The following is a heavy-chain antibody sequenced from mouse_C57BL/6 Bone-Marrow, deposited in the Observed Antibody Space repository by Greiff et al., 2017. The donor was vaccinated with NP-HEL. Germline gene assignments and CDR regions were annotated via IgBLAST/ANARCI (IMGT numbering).Heavy chain of an antibody. CDR1: GFNIKDDY. CDR2: IDPENGDT. D-gene: IGHD2-3*01. V-gene: IGHV14-4*01. CDR3: TSYDGYYFDY. Sequence: VQLQQSGAELVRPGASVKLSCTASGFNIKDDYMHWVKQRPEQGLEWIGWIDPENGDTEYASKFQGKATITADTSSNTAYLQLSSLTSEDTAVYYCTSYDGYYFDYWGQGTTLTVS. J-gene: IGHJ2*01.